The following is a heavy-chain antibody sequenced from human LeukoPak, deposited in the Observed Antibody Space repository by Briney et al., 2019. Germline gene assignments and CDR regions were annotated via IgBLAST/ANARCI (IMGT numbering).Heavy chain of an antibody. CDR1: GFTFSSYS. D-gene: IGHD2-21*02. CDR3: ARDHDCGGDCYSGY. V-gene: IGHV3-21*01. J-gene: IGHJ4*02. CDR2: ISSSSSYI. Sequence: KTGGSLRLSCAASGFTFSSYSMNWVRQAPGKGLEWVSSISSSSSYIYYADSVKGRFTISRDNAKNSLYLQMNSLRAEDTAVYYCARDHDCGGDCYSGYWGQGTLVTVSS.